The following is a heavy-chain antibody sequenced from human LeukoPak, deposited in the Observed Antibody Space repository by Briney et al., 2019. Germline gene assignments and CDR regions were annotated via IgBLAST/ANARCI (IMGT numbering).Heavy chain of an antibody. J-gene: IGHJ4*02. CDR1: GGSLGSSTNY. CDR2: MYYGGTT. V-gene: IGHV4-39*01. CDR3: ATGKFSGYYDY. Sequence: SETLSLTCTVSGGSLGSSTNYGGWGRQTPGRGREWIGSMYYGGTTYYNPSRKSRLTLSVDTSKNQISLRLHSVTAADSAVYFCATGKFSGYYDYWGQGTLVTVSS. D-gene: IGHD3-22*01.